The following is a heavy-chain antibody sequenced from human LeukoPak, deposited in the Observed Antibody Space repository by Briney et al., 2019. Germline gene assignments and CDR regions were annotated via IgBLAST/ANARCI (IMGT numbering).Heavy chain of an antibody. D-gene: IGHD3-10*01. Sequence: ASVKVSCKASGYTFSVYFINWVRQAPGQGLEWMGIIYPSGGRTNYAQKFQGRVTMTRDMSTSTVYMELSSLRSEDTAVYYCARERSHFPYTGGLLWFGEGLGGPFDYWGQGTLVTVSS. V-gene: IGHV1-46*01. CDR2: IYPSGGRT. CDR3: ARERSHFPYTGGLLWFGEGLGGPFDY. CDR1: GYTFSVYF. J-gene: IGHJ4*02.